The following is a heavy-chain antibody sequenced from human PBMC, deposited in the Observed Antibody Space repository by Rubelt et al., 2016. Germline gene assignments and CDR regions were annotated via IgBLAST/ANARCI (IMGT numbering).Heavy chain of an antibody. CDR2: FLYSGST. CDR1: GASINTNY. V-gene: IGHV4-59*12. Sequence: QVQLQESGPGLVKASETLSLTCTVSGASINTNYCTWIRQSPGEGLEWIGYFLYSGSTNFNPSLRSRATISLDTSKNQFSRRLKSVPPADTAVEYWARRVDASGSHPRDNGCDAWGRGTLGTAAS. CDR3: ARRVDASGSHPRDNGCDA. D-gene: IGHD3-10*01. J-gene: IGHJ5*02.